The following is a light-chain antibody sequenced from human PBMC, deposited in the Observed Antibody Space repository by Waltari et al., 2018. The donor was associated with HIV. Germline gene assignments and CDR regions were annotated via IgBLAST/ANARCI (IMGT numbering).Light chain of an antibody. V-gene: IGLV2-14*01. CDR3: SSYTSSSTYV. J-gene: IGLJ1*01. CDR1: SSDVGGYNY. CDR2: DVS. Sequence: QSALTQPASVSGSPGQSITISCTGTSSDVGGYNYVSWYQQHPGKAPQLMISDVSKRPSGVSNRFSGSKSGNTASLTISGLQAEDEADYYCSSYTSSSTYVFGTGTKVTVL.